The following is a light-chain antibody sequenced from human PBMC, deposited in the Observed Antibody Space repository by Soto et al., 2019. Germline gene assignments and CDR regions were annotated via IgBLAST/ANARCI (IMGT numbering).Light chain of an antibody. V-gene: IGKV1-5*01. CDR3: QQYFSYPLT. Sequence: DIQMTQSPSTLSASVGDRVIITCRASQSPGTWMAWYQQKPGTAPVLLIYDVSKLESGVLSRFSGRASGTEFTLTITSLQPDDFATYYCQQYFSYPLTFGGGTKVEIK. J-gene: IGKJ4*01. CDR1: QSPGTW. CDR2: DVS.